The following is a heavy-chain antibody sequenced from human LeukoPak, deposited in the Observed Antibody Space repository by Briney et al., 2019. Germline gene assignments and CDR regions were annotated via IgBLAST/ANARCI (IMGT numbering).Heavy chain of an antibody. D-gene: IGHD3-3*01. CDR3: VVVFLEWLSLDY. J-gene: IGHJ4*02. V-gene: IGHV3-30*02. CDR2: IRYDGSNK. Sequence: GGSLRLSCAASGFTFSSYGMHWVRQAPGKGLEWVAFIRYDGSNKYYADSVKGRFTISRDNSKNTLYLQMNSLRAEDTAVYYGVVVFLEWLSLDYWGQGTLVTVSS. CDR1: GFTFSSYG.